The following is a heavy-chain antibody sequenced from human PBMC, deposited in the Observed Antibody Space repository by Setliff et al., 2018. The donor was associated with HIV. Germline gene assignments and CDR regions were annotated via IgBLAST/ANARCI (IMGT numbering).Heavy chain of an antibody. J-gene: IGHJ4*02. CDR1: GGSSSGYY. CDR2: IDHSGST. V-gene: IGHV4-34*01. CDR3: ARRPYYFDY. Sequence: SETLSLTCAVYGGSSSGYYWSWIRQPPGKGLEWIAEIDHSGSTNYNPSLKSRVTISVDTSKKQFSLKLSSVTAADTAVYYCARRPYYFDYWGQGTLVTVSS.